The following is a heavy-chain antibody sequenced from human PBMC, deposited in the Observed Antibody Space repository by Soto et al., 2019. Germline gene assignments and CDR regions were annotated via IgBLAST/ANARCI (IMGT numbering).Heavy chain of an antibody. CDR1: GFTFDDYA. CDR3: AKDIWPLSVSGFGELSLDY. J-gene: IGHJ4*02. CDR2: ISWNSGSI. Sequence: EVQLVESGGGLVQPGRSLRLSCAASGFTFDDYAMHWVRQAPGKGLEWVSGISWNSGSIGYADSVKGRFTISRDNAKNSLYLQMNSLRAEDTALYYCAKDIWPLSVSGFGELSLDYWGQGTLVTVSS. V-gene: IGHV3-9*01. D-gene: IGHD3-10*01.